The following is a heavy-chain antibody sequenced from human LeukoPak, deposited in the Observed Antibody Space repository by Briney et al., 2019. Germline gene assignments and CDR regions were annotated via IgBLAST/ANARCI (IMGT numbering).Heavy chain of an antibody. Sequence: ASVKVSCKASGYTYTTDCISWVRQAPGQGLEWMGWIDTYSGKTNYAQKFQGRVTMTSDTSTSTAYMELRSLRSDDTAVYYCARDRGIAEADSFDPWGQGTLVTVSS. CDR1: GYTYTTDC. D-gene: IGHD6-13*01. V-gene: IGHV1-18*01. CDR3: ARDRGIAEADSFDP. CDR2: IDTYSGKT. J-gene: IGHJ5*02.